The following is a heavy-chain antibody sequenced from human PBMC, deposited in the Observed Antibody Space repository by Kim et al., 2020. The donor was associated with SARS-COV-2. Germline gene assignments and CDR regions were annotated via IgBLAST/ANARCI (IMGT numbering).Heavy chain of an antibody. V-gene: IGHV4-39*01. Sequence: SETLSLTCTVSGGSISSSSYYWGWIRQPPGKGLEWIGSIYYSGSTYYNPSLKSRVTISVDTSKNQFSLKLSSVTAADTAVYYCARLGWYSSSWYFDYWGQGTLVTVSS. CDR1: GGSISSSSYY. CDR2: IYYSGST. CDR3: ARLGWYSSSWYFDY. J-gene: IGHJ4*02. D-gene: IGHD6-13*01.